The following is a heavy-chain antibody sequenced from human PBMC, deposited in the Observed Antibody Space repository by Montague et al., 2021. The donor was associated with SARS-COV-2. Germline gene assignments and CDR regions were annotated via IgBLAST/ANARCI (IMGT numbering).Heavy chain of an antibody. D-gene: IGHD3-10*01. CDR2: IYYSGTT. CDR1: SGSIISSGYY. CDR3: AGGMIRGVTTPFDY. J-gene: IGHJ4*02. V-gene: IGHV4-39*02. Sequence: SETLSLTCSVSSGSIISSGYYWGWIRQPPEKELEWIGNIYYSGTTYYNPSLQSRGTISVDTSKNYLSLRLSSVTAADTAVYFCAGGMIRGVTTPFDYWGQGSQVTVSS.